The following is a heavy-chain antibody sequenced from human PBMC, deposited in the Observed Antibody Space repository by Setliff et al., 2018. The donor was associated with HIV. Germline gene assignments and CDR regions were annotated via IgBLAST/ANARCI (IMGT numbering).Heavy chain of an antibody. D-gene: IGHD5-12*01. J-gene: IGHJ4*02. CDR2: IYSAGSI. V-gene: IGHV3-66*01. Sequence: GGSLRLSCAASGFSVSRKYMSWVRQAPGKGLEWVSVIYSAGSIFYADSVKGRFTISRDIFKNTLYLQMDSLRAEDTGVYYCAKDIPVEGDSGYDPLFGYWGQGTLVTVSS. CDR1: GFSVSRKY. CDR3: AKDIPVEGDSGYDPLFGY.